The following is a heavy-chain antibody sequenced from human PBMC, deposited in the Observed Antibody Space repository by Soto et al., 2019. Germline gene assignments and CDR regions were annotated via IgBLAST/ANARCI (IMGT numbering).Heavy chain of an antibody. CDR3: ARVPYYDSSGYPFDL. Sequence: PGGSLRLSCAASGFTFSSYSMNWVRQAPGKGLEWVSYISSSSSTIYYADSVKGRFTISRDNAKNSLYLQMNSLRDEDTAVYYCARVPYYDSSGYPFDLWGQGTLVTVSS. CDR1: GFTFSSYS. J-gene: IGHJ5*02. D-gene: IGHD3-22*01. V-gene: IGHV3-48*02. CDR2: ISSSSSTI.